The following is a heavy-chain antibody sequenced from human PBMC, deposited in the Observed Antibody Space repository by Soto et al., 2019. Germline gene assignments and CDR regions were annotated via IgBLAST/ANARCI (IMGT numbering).Heavy chain of an antibody. Sequence: GASVKVSCKDSGGTLSSYAISWVRQAPGQGLEWMGGIIPIFGTANYAQKFQGRVTITADESTSTAYMELSSLRSEDTAVYYCASGIDSSGSPGYWGQGTLVTVSS. CDR3: ASGIDSSGSPGY. J-gene: IGHJ4*02. V-gene: IGHV1-69*13. D-gene: IGHD3-22*01. CDR2: IIPIFGTA. CDR1: GGTLSSYA.